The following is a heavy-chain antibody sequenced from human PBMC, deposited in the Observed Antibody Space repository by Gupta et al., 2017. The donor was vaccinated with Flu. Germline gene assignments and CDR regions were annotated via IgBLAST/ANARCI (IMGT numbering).Heavy chain of an antibody. CDR2: VSSSSIDI. J-gene: IGHJ4*02. CDR3: ERDPPDWGLGDIDY. D-gene: IGHD7-27*01. V-gene: IGHV3-11*01. Sequence: FNLDELYRCGISQAPGKRAEGVSCVSSSSIDIGYAEHVKERITISKDAATNSVNMQMDSLKGDETATYFCERDPPDWGLGDIDYWGQGRLVTVSS. CDR1: FNLDELY.